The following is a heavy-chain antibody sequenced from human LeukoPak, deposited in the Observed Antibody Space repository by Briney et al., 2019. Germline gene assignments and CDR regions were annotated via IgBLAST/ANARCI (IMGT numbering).Heavy chain of an antibody. Sequence: SETLSLTCTVSGGSISSGEYHWTWIRQPPGKGLEWIGIIYYSGGTYYNPSLKSRVAISVGTSKTQFSLKLNSVTAADTAVYYCASVPVRGTYNFDSWGQGTLVTVSS. CDR2: IYYSGGT. CDR3: ASVPVRGTYNFDS. J-gene: IGHJ4*02. CDR1: GGSISSGEYH. V-gene: IGHV4-30-4*01. D-gene: IGHD3-10*02.